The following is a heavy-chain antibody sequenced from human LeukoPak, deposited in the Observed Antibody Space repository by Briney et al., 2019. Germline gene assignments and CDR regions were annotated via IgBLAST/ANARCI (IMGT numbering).Heavy chain of an antibody. V-gene: IGHV3-7*01. D-gene: IGHD2-21*02. CDR1: GFTFSSYW. CDR2: IKQDGSEK. Sequence: GGSLRLSCAASGFTFSSYWMSWVRQAPGKGLEWVANIKQDGSEKYYVDSVKGRFTISRDNAKNSLYLQMNSLRAEDTAVHYCARNSHIVVVTATCFDYWGQGTLVTVSS. CDR3: ARNSHIVVVTATCFDY. J-gene: IGHJ4*02.